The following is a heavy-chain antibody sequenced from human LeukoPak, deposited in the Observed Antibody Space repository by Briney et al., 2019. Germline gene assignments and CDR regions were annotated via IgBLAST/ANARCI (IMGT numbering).Heavy chain of an antibody. CDR2: ISSSSSYI. CDR3: AREHDYGDSADY. CDR1: GFTFSSYS. V-gene: IGHV3-21*01. Sequence: GSLRLSCAASGFTFSSYSMNWVRQAPGKGLEWVSSISSSSSYIYYADSVKGRFTISRDNAKNSLYLQMNSLRAEDTAVYYCAREHDYGDSADYWGQGTLVTVSS. D-gene: IGHD4-17*01. J-gene: IGHJ4*02.